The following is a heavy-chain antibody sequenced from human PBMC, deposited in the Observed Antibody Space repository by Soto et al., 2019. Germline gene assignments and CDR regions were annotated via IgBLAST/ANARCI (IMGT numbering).Heavy chain of an antibody. CDR3: ARGPLREYMCGSYRYMLTFEY. Sequence: QVQLVQSGAEVKKPGASVKVSCKASGYTFTSYGIRWVRQAPGQGLERMGWISAYNGNTNYAQKLQGRVTITTDTSTSTAYMELRSQRSDDTDVYYCARGPLREYMCGSYRYMLTFEYWGQGTLVTVSS. CDR1: GYTFTSYG. CDR2: ISAYNGNT. V-gene: IGHV1-18*01. J-gene: IGHJ4*02. D-gene: IGHD3-16*02.